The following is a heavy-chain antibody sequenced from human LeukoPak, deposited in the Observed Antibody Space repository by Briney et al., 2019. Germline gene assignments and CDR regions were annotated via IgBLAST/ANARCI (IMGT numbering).Heavy chain of an antibody. CDR3: ARGESFAFDV. J-gene: IGHJ3*01. CDR2: IRYDGSNE. CDR1: GFTFSNFG. V-gene: IGHV3-30*02. Sequence: GGSLRLSCAASGFTFSNFGMHWVRQAPGKGLEWVAFIRYDGSNEYYVDSVKGRFTISRDNSRNTMYLQMNSLRAEDTAVYYCARGESFAFDVWGQGTMVTVSS.